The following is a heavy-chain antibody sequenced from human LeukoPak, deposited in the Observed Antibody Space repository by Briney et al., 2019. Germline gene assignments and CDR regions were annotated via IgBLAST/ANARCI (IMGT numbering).Heavy chain of an antibody. J-gene: IGHJ3*02. Sequence: PGGSLRLSCAASGFTFSSYWMSWVRQAPGKGLEWVANIKQDGSEKYYVGSVKGRFTISRDNAKNSLYLQMNSLRAEDTAVYYCARDLYSSSWLDAFDIWGQGTMVTVSS. V-gene: IGHV3-7*01. CDR3: ARDLYSSSWLDAFDI. D-gene: IGHD6-13*01. CDR1: GFTFSSYW. CDR2: IKQDGSEK.